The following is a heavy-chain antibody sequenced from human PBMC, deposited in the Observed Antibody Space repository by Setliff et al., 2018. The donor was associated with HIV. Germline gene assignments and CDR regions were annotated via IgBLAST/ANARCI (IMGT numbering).Heavy chain of an antibody. CDR2: INPNSAGT. Sequence: ASVKVSCKASGNTCTGYFMHWVRQAPGQGLEWMGWINPNSAGTSFAQKFQGWVTMTRDTSISTAYMELRSLRSDDTALYYCARVRNHLAVSPWYSYMDVWGKGTTVTVSS. CDR1: GNTCTGYF. V-gene: IGHV1-2*04. CDR3: ARVRNHLAVSPWYSYMDV. D-gene: IGHD6-19*01. J-gene: IGHJ6*03.